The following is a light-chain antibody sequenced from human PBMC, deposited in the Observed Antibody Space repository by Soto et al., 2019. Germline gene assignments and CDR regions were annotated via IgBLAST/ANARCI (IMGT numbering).Light chain of an antibody. V-gene: IGLV2-14*01. Sequence: QSVLTQPASVSGSPGQSITSSCTGTSSDVGGYNYVSWYQHHPGEVPKLIIFEVAKRPSGVSNRFSGSKSGNTASLTISGLQAEDEADYFCTSYTTSSTYVFGSGNKVTVI. CDR2: EVA. CDR3: TSYTTSSTYV. J-gene: IGLJ1*01. CDR1: SSDVGGYNY.